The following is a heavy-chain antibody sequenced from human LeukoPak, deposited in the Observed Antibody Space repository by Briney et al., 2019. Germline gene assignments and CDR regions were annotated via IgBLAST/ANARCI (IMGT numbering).Heavy chain of an antibody. D-gene: IGHD2-8*02. Sequence: GRSLRLSCAASGFTFSSYGMHWVRQAPGKGLEWVAVISYDGSNKYYVDSVKGRFTISRDNADRSLYLQMTSLRVEDTAVYFCASRYCTGVNCFAASYMCMDVWGKGTTVTVSS. J-gene: IGHJ6*03. V-gene: IGHV3-30*03. CDR2: ISYDGSNK. CDR1: GFTFSSYG. CDR3: ASRYCTGVNCFAASYMCMDV.